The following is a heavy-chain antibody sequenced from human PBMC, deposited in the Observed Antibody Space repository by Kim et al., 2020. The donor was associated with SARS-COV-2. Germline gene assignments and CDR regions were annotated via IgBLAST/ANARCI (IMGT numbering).Heavy chain of an antibody. Sequence: ASVKVSCKASGYTFTSYGISWVRQAPGQGLEWMGWISAYNGNTDYAQKLQGRVTMTTDTSTSTAYMELRSLRSDDTAVYYCARDFEPFTMLRGAYWGQGTLVTVSS. CDR3: ARDFEPFTMLRGAY. J-gene: IGHJ4*02. V-gene: IGHV1-18*01. CDR2: ISAYNGNT. D-gene: IGHD3-10*01. CDR1: GYTFTSYG.